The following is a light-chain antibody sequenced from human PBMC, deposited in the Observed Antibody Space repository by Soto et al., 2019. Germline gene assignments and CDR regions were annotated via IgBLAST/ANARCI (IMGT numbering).Light chain of an antibody. J-gene: IGKJ5*01. CDR3: QQRTNWPPA. V-gene: IGKV3-11*01. Sequence: EIVLTQSPATLSLSPGERATLSCRASQSFSNYLAWFQQKPGQAPRLLIYDASNRATGIPARFSGSGSGTDFTLTISSLEPEDFAIYYCQQRTNWPPAFGQGTRLEI. CDR1: QSFSNY. CDR2: DAS.